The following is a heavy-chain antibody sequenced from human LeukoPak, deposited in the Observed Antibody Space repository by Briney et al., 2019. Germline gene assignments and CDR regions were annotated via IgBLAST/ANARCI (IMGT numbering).Heavy chain of an antibody. CDR3: ARHNRPYDSSGTAVDY. Sequence: SETLSLTCTVSGGSFSSTNYYWGWIRQPPGKGLEWIGTMYYDGTTYYNPSLKSRVTISVDTSKNQFSLKLSSVTAADTAVYYCARHNRPYDSSGTAVDYWGQGTLVTVSS. CDR2: MYYDGTT. V-gene: IGHV4-39*01. J-gene: IGHJ4*02. CDR1: GGSFSSTNYY. D-gene: IGHD3-22*01.